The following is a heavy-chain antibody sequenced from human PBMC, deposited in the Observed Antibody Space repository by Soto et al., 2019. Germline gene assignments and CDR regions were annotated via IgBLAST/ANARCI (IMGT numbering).Heavy chain of an antibody. D-gene: IGHD3-10*01. V-gene: IGHV4-39*01. CDR2: IYYSGST. Sequence: SETLSLTCTVSGGSISSSSYYWGWIRQPPGKGLEWIGSIYYSGSTYYNPSLKSQVTISVDTSKNQFSLKRSSVTAADTAVYYCARHGSHGSGSYYNRYSYYCMDVWGKGNTVTVSS. J-gene: IGHJ6*03. CDR3: ARHGSHGSGSYYNRYSYYCMDV. CDR1: GGSISSSSYY.